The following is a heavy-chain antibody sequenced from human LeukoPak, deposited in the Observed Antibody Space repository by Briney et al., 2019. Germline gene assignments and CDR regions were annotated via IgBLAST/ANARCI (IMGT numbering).Heavy chain of an antibody. V-gene: IGHV1-8*01. CDR2: MNPNSGNT. Sequence: ASVKVSCKASGYTFTSYDINWVRQATGQGLAWMGWMNPNSGNTGYAQKFQGRVTMTRNTSISTAYMELSSLRSEDTAVYYCARGVPLAYCGGDCYSAGDYWGQGTLVTVSS. CDR1: GYTFTSYD. J-gene: IGHJ4*02. D-gene: IGHD2-21*02. CDR3: ARGVPLAYCGGDCYSAGDY.